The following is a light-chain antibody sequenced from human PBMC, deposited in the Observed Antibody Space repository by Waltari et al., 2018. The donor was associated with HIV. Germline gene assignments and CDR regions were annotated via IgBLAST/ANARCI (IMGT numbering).Light chain of an antibody. CDR2: WAS. J-gene: IGKJ2*01. CDR1: QSVLYSSNNKNY. Sequence: DIVMTQSQDSLAVSLGERATIHCKSSQSVLYSSNNKNYLAWYQQKPGQPPKLLIYWASTRESGVPDRFSGSGSGTDFTLTISSLQAEDVAVYYCQQYYSTPDTFGQGTKLEI. V-gene: IGKV4-1*01. CDR3: QQYYSTPDT.